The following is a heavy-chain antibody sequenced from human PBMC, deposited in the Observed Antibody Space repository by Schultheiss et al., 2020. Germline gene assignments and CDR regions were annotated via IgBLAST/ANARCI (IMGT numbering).Heavy chain of an antibody. Sequence: GGSLRLSCAASGFTFSSYSMNWVRQAPGKGLEWVGRIKSKTDGGTTDYAAPVKGRFTISRDDSKNTLYLQMNSLKTEDTAVYYCARGSGDYGGDFDYWGKGTLVTVSS. CDR3: ARGSGDYGGDFDY. J-gene: IGHJ4*02. CDR2: IKSKTDGGTT. D-gene: IGHD4-17*01. CDR1: GFTFSSYS. V-gene: IGHV3-15*01.